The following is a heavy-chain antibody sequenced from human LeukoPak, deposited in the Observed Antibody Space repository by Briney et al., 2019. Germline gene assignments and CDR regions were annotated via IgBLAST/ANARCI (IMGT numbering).Heavy chain of an antibody. CDR1: GGSISSYY. J-gene: IGHJ5*02. CDR2: IYYSGST. V-gene: IGHV4-59*01. Sequence: SETLSLTCTVSGGSISSYYWSWIRQPPGKGLEWIGYIYYSGSTNYNPSLKSRVTISVDTSKNQFSLKLSSVTAADTAVYYCARYTIFGVVTWFDPWGQGTLVTVSS. CDR3: ARYTIFGVVTWFDP. D-gene: IGHD3-3*01.